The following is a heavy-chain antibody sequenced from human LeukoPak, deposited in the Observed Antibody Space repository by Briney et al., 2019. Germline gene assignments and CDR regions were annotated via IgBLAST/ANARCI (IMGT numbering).Heavy chain of an antibody. J-gene: IGHJ4*02. CDR3: AKDHYWSIDY. CDR1: GFIFSNYG. D-gene: IGHD3-3*01. CDR2: ISASGSAT. V-gene: IGHV3-23*01. Sequence: PGGSLRLSCAASGFIFSNYGMNWVRQAPGKGLEWVAAISASGSATSYADSVRGRFTISRDIAKNTLYLQMNSLRAEDTGVYYCAKDHYWSIDYWGRGTLVTVSS.